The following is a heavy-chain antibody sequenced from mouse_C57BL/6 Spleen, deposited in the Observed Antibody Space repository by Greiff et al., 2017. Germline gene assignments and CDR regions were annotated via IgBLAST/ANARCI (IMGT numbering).Heavy chain of an antibody. CDR3: SRKGLYAMDY. V-gene: IGHV1-81*01. CDR1: GYTFTSYG. J-gene: IGHJ4*01. D-gene: IGHD3-3*01. Sequence: QVQLQQSGAELARPGASVKLSCKASGYTFTSYGISWVKQRTGQGLEWIGEIYPRSGNTYYNEKFKGKATLTADKSSSTAYMELRSLTSEDAAVYFSSRKGLYAMDYWGQGTSVTVSS. CDR2: IYPRSGNT.